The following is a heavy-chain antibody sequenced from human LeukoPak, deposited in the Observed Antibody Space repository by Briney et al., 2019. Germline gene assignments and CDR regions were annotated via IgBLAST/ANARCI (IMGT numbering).Heavy chain of an antibody. J-gene: IGHJ5*02. D-gene: IGHD3-22*01. V-gene: IGHV3-30-3*01. Sequence: GGSLRLSCAASGFTFSSYAIHWVRQAPGKGLEWVAGIAYDGSNKYYADSVKGRFTISRDNSKNTLFLQMNSLRAEDTAVYYCARDSSPWYYYDRSGSNGFDPWGQGTLVSVSS. CDR3: ARDSSPWYYYDRSGSNGFDP. CDR2: IAYDGSNK. CDR1: GFTFSSYA.